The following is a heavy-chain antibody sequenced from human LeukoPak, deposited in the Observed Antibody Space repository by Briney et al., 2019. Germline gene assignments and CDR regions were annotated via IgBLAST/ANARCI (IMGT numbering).Heavy chain of an antibody. D-gene: IGHD3-22*01. CDR2: IYPGDSDT. Sequence: GESLKISCKGSGYPFTNYWIGWVRQMPGKGLEWMGIIYPGDSDTKYSPSFQGQVTISADKSISTAYLQWSSLKASDTAMYYCARRYYYDTSAYHEADYWGQGTLVTVSS. V-gene: IGHV5-51*01. CDR3: ARRYYYDTSAYHEADY. CDR1: GYPFTNYW. J-gene: IGHJ4*02.